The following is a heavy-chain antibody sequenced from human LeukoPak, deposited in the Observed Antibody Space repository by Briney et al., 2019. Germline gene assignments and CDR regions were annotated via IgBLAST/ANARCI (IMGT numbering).Heavy chain of an antibody. CDR1: GGTFSNYG. CDR2: IIPILGLA. V-gene: IGHV1-69*04. J-gene: IGHJ6*02. CDR3: ARGWVDNALLWGMDV. D-gene: IGHD5-12*01. Sequence: SVKVSCKAFGGTFSNYGINWVRQAPGQGLEWMGRIIPILGLADYAQRFQGRVSITADTSTSTAYLELSSLRSEDTAIYYCARGWVDNALLWGMDVWGQGTTVTVSS.